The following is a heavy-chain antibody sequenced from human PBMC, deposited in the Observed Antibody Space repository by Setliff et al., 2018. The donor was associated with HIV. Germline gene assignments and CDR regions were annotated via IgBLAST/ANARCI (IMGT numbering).Heavy chain of an antibody. J-gene: IGHJ3*02. CDR1: GFNFRTSW. D-gene: IGHD6-19*01. CDR3: ARRPVTGIGVNAFDI. Sequence: PGESLKISCQGSGFNFRTSWIGWVRQMPGKGLEWMGIIYPDDSETRYSPSFQGQVTMSADKSITTAYLQWTSLKASDTAMYYCARRPVTGIGVNAFDIWGQGTMVT. V-gene: IGHV5-51*01. CDR2: IYPDDSET.